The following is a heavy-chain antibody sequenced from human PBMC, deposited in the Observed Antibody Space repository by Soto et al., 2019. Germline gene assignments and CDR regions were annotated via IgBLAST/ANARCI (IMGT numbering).Heavy chain of an antibody. D-gene: IGHD3-16*01. Sequence: SETLSLTCTVSGGSISSDDYYWSWIRQPPGKGLEWIGYIYNSGRTSYNPSLEIRFTISLDTSKNQFSLRLRSVTAADTAVYFCARDLGARSGALDIWGQGTKVTVSS. CDR2: IYNSGRT. CDR1: GGSISSDDYY. V-gene: IGHV4-30-4*01. CDR3: ARDLGARSGALDI. J-gene: IGHJ3*02.